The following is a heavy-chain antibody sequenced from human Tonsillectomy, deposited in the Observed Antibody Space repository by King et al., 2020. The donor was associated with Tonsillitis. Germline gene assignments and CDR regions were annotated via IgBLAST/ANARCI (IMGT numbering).Heavy chain of an antibody. CDR2: INSDGSST. V-gene: IGHV3-74*01. Sequence: VQLVESGGDLVQPGGSLRLSCVASGFTFSVSWMHWVRQAPGKGLVWVSYINSDGSSTPYADSVKGRFTVSRDNAKNTVYLQMNSLRADDTANYYCAKDSSDRTDVWGQGTTVTVSS. CDR3: AKDSSDRTDV. J-gene: IGHJ6*02. CDR1: GFTFSVSW.